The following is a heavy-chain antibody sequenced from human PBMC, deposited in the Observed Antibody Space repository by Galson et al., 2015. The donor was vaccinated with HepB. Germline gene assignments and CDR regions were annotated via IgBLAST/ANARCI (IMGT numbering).Heavy chain of an antibody. Sequence: SLRLSCAASGFTFGDYGMTWVRQAPGKGLEWVGFIRSKTYRGTTEYAASVRGRFTISRDDSKSIAYLQMNSLKTEDTAVYYCARVIVTPAPWFDPWGQGTLVTVSS. J-gene: IGHJ5*02. CDR3: ARVIVTPAPWFDP. V-gene: IGHV3-49*04. D-gene: IGHD3-22*01. CDR2: IRSKTYRGTT. CDR1: GFTFGDYG.